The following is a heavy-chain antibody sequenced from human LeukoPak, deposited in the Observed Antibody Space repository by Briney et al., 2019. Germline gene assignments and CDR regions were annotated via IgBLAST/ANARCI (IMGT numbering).Heavy chain of an antibody. J-gene: IGHJ4*02. V-gene: IGHV3-23*01. D-gene: IGHD3-22*01. CDR1: GFTFSSYA. CDR3: AKQVRKTYYYDSSGYHFDY. CDR2: ISGSGGST. Sequence: GGSLRLSCAASGFTFSSYAMSWVRQAPGKGLEWVSAISGSGGSTYYADSVKGRFTISRDNSRNTLYLQMNSLRAEDTAVYYCAKQVRKTYYYDSSGYHFDYWGQGTLVTVSS.